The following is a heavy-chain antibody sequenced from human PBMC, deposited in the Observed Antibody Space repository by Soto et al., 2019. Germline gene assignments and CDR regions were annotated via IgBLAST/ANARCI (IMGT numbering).Heavy chain of an antibody. J-gene: IGHJ6*02. Sequence: HLGGSLRLCCVAPGFTLRNYAMSWVRQAPGRGLEWVSLNSATGGNTFYADSVKGRFTISRDNSKNTLYLQMNSLRAEDTAVYFCANARYVDPYYYTMDVWCQGTTVT. V-gene: IGHV3-23*01. D-gene: IGHD3-9*01. CDR2: NSATGGNT. CDR3: ANARYVDPYYYTMDV. CDR1: GFTLRNYA.